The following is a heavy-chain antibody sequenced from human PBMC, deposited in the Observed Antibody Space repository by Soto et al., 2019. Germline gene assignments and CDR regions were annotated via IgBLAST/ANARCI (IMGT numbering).Heavy chain of an antibody. D-gene: IGHD3-3*01. CDR1: GGSFRNYY. CDR3: ARHPAYYDFWSGYSTGAFDI. Sequence: SETLSLTCGVYGGSFRNYYWIWVRQPPGKGLEWIGEVNHSGEATYNPSLQSRITISLDTSNNQFSLKMTSVTAADTAVYYCARHPAYYDFWSGYSTGAFDIWGQGTMVTVSS. J-gene: IGHJ3*02. V-gene: IGHV4-34*01. CDR2: VNHSGEA.